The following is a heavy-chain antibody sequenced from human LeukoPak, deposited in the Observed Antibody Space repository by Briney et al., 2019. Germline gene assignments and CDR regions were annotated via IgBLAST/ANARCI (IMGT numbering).Heavy chain of an antibody. D-gene: IGHD4-17*01. CDR2: INTYSGNT. J-gene: IGHJ6*03. CDR1: GYTLTSYG. V-gene: IGHV1-18*01. Sequence: ASVKVSCKASGYTLTSYGISWVRQAPGQGLEWMGWINTYSGNTNYAQKLQGRITMTTDTSTSTAYMDLRSLRSDDTAVYYCARGAYDYGDYGVSNYYHYMDVWGKGTTVTVSS. CDR3: ARGAYDYGDYGVSNYYHYMDV.